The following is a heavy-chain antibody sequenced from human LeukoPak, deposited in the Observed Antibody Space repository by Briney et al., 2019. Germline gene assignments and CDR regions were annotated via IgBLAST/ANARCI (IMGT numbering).Heavy chain of an antibody. Sequence: PSETLSLTCTVSGGSISSGSYYWSWIRQPAGKGLEWIGRIYTSGSTNYNPSLKSRVTMSVDTSKNQFSLKLSSVTAADAAVYYCARVVVVTAAREAYYYYYYMDVWGKGTTVTISS. CDR1: GGSISSGSYY. V-gene: IGHV4-61*02. J-gene: IGHJ6*03. CDR3: ARVVVVTAAREAYYYYYYMDV. D-gene: IGHD2-21*02. CDR2: IYTSGST.